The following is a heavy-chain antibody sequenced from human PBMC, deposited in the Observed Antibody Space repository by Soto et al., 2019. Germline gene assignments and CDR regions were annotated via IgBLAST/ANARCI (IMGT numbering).Heavy chain of an antibody. D-gene: IGHD1-1*01. CDR1: GGSISSGGTGSY. CDR2: IYYTGNT. J-gene: IGHJ4*02. CDR3: ASGHHAYKVRY. Sequence: QVQLQESGPGLVKPSQTLSLTCTVSGGSISSGGTGSYWTWICQLPGKGLEWIGYIYYTGNTYYNPSLKSRPTISIDTSENQFSLKLTSVTAADTAVYFCASGHHAYKVRYWGQGTLVTVSS. V-gene: IGHV4-31*03.